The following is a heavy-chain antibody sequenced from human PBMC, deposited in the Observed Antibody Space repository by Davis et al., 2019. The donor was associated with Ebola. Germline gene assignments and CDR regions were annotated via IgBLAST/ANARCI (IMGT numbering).Heavy chain of an antibody. CDR1: GDTVSSNSAA. Sequence: SETLSLTCALSGDTVSSNSAAWNWIRQSPSRGLEWLGRTYYRSKWYNDYAVSVKSRITINPDTSKNQFSLQLNSVTPEDTAVYYCARDLGDWFGELLYYYYGMDVWGQGTTVTVSS. J-gene: IGHJ6*02. V-gene: IGHV6-1*01. CDR2: TYYRSKWYN. CDR3: ARDLGDWFGELLYYYYGMDV. D-gene: IGHD3-10*01.